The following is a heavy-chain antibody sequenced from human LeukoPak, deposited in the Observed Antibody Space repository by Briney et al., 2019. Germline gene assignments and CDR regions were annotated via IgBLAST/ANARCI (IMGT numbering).Heavy chain of an antibody. CDR1: GFTFSGYA. V-gene: IGHV3-23*01. CDR3: AKGWLAPGPTYDY. Sequence: PGGSLRLSCAASGFTFSGYAMGWVRQAPGKGPEWDSAISASGGTTHYADSVKGRFTLSRDNSRNTLHLQLHSLRAEDTAIYYCAKGWLAPGPTYDYWGQGTLVTVSS. D-gene: IGHD5-12*01. J-gene: IGHJ4*02. CDR2: ISASGGTT.